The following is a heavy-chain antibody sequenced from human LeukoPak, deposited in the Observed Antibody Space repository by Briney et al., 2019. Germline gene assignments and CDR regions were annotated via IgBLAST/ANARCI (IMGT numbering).Heavy chain of an antibody. CDR3: ATDGAGFDT. J-gene: IGHJ5*02. CDR1: GFTFNDYY. CDR2: INIGGTNT. V-gene: IGHV3-11*01. Sequence: GGSLRLSCAASGFTFNDYYRSWIRRAPGKGLEWLSYINIGGTNTHYADSVKGGFTISRDNAKKSLYLEMNNLRAEDTAVYYCATDGAGFDTWGQGVLVTVSS.